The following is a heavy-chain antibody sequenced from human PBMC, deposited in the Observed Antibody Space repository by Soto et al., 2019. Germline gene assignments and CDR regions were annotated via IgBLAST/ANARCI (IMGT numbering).Heavy chain of an antibody. CDR3: AKFRGQAYAEYHFDS. D-gene: IGHD3-10*01. J-gene: IGHJ4*02. Sequence: GGSLRLSCAASGFTLRSYAMSWVLQAPGKGLEWVSSVSGSGGTIIYADSVKGRFTISRDNSKTTVYLQMNSLRAEDTAVYYCAKFRGQAYAEYHFDSWGQGTLVTVSS. CDR1: GFTLRSYA. V-gene: IGHV3-23*01. CDR2: VSGSGGTI.